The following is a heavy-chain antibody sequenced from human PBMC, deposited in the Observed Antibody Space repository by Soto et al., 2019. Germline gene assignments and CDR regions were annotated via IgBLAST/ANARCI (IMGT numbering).Heavy chain of an antibody. CDR3: ARGVVVVAASSGYYYYGMDV. CDR2: IIPIFGTA. J-gene: IGHJ6*02. V-gene: IGHV1-69*13. D-gene: IGHD2-15*01. Sequence: SVKVSCKASGGTFSSYAISWVRQAPGQGLEWMGGIIPIFGTANYAQKFQGRVTITADESTSTAYMELSSLRSEDTAVYYCARGVVVVAASSGYYYYGMDVWGQGTTVTVSS. CDR1: GGTFSSYA.